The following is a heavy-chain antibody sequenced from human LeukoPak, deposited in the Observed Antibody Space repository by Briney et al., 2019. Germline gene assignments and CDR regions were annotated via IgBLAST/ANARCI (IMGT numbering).Heavy chain of an antibody. V-gene: IGHV1-18*01. Sequence: GASVKVSCKASGYTFTSYGISWVRQAPGQGLEWMGVKFSHDGSTSTAQEFQGRVTLTRDTSTSTVGMELSSLRSEDTAVYYCARDSGNFHYDMDVWGQGTTVIASS. D-gene: IGHD3-10*01. CDR2: KFSHDGST. J-gene: IGHJ6*02. CDR3: ARDSGNFHYDMDV. CDR1: GYTFTSYG.